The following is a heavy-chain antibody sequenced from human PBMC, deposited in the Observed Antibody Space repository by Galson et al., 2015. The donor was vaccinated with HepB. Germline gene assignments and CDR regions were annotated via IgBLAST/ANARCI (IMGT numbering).Heavy chain of an antibody. D-gene: IGHD5-24*01. V-gene: IGHV3-33*01. J-gene: IGHJ4*02. CDR1: GFTLSGYG. CDR2: IWYDGSNK. Sequence: SLRLSCAASGFTLSGYGMHWVRQAPGKGLEWVAVIWYDGSNKYYADSVKGRFTISRDNSKNTLYLQMNSLRAEDTAVYHCARGSGMATITGSDYWGQGTLVTVSS. CDR3: ARGSGMATITGSDY.